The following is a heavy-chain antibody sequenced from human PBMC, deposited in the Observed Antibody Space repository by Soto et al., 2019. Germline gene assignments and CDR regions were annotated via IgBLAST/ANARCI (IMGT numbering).Heavy chain of an antibody. D-gene: IGHD6-13*01. CDR2: ISGSGGST. J-gene: IGHJ4*02. Sequence: GGSLRLSCAASGFTFSSYAMSWVRQAPGKGLEWVSAISGSGGSTYYADSVKGRFTIPRDNSKNTLYLQMNSLRAEDTAVYYCAKDRAPYSSSWYISWDYWGKGTLVTVSS. CDR3: AKDRAPYSSSWYISWDY. V-gene: IGHV3-23*01. CDR1: GFTFSSYA.